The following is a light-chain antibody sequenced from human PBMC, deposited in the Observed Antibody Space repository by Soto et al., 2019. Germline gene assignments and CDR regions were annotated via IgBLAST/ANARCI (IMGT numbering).Light chain of an antibody. Sequence: EVVLTQSPGTLSLSPGERATLSCRASQSVSSSYLAWYQQKSGQAPRLLIYDASSRATGIPDRFSASGSGTDFTLSISRLEPEDFAVYYCQQYGDSLWTFGQGTKVEIK. V-gene: IGKV3-20*01. CDR2: DAS. J-gene: IGKJ1*01. CDR1: QSVSSSY. CDR3: QQYGDSLWT.